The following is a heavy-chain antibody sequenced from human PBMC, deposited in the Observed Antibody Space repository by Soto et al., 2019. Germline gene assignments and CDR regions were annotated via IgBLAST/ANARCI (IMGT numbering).Heavy chain of an antibody. D-gene: IGHD6-19*01. J-gene: IGHJ3*02. Sequence: SETLSLTCAVYGGSFSGYYWSWIRQPPGKGLEWIGEINHSGSTNYNPSLKSRVTISVDTSKNQFSLKLSSVTAADTAVYYCARYRRKIAVASDAFDIWGQGTMVTVSS. CDR1: GGSFSGYY. V-gene: IGHV4-34*01. CDR2: INHSGST. CDR3: ARYRRKIAVASDAFDI.